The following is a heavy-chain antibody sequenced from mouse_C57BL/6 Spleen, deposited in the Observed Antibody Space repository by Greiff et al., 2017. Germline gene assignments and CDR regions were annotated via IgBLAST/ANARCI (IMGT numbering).Heavy chain of an antibody. CDR2: INPGSGGT. J-gene: IGHJ2*01. CDR3: ARCDGSSFDY. D-gene: IGHD1-1*01. Sequence: QVQLQQSGAELVRPGTSVKVSCKASGYAFTNYLIEWVKQRPGQGLEWIGVINPGSGGTNYNEKLKGKATLTADKSSSTAYMQLSSLTSEDSAVYFCARCDGSSFDYWGQGTTLTVSS. V-gene: IGHV1-54*01. CDR1: GYAFTNYL.